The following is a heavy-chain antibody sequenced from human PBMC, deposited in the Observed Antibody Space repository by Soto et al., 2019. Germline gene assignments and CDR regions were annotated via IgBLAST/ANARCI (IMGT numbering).Heavy chain of an antibody. V-gene: IGHV4-31*03. CDR2: IYHSGGT. CDR3: ARARAGYSDFHY. Sequence: PWKTVSITCSVSAGSISRDGFYWNWIRQPPGKGLEWIGYIYHSGGTYSGPSLRSRVTISVDTSKNQFTLKLSSVTAADTAVYYCARARAGYSDFHYWRQGTLVT. J-gene: IGHJ4*02. D-gene: IGHD1-26*01. CDR1: AGSISRDGFY.